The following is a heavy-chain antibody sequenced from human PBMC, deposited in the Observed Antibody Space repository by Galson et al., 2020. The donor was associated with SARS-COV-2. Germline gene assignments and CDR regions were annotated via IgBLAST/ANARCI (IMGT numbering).Heavy chain of an antibody. V-gene: IGHV4-30-2*01. CDR1: GTSISSGSYS. D-gene: IGHD4-17*01. J-gene: IGHJ3*02. CDR2: ISHRGGT. Sequence: SETLSLTCAVSGTSISSGSYSWNWIRQPPGKGLEWLGYISHRGGTYYNPSLKSRVTISGDRSKNQFSLRLSSVTAADTAVYYCARLHYGEYAPEAFDIWGPGTRVTVAS. CDR3: ARLHYGEYAPEAFDI.